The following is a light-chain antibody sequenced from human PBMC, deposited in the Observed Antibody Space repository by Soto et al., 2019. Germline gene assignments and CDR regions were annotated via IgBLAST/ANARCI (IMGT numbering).Light chain of an antibody. J-gene: IGLJ3*02. V-gene: IGLV2-8*01. CDR1: SSDIGGYDH. Sequence: QSVLTQTPSASGSPGQSVTISCTGTSSDIGGYDHVSWYQQHPGKAPKVVIYEVTKRPSGVPDRFSGSKAGNTASLTVFGLQAEDEADYYCSSFAGPVWVFGGGTKLTVL. CDR2: EVT. CDR3: SSFAGPVWV.